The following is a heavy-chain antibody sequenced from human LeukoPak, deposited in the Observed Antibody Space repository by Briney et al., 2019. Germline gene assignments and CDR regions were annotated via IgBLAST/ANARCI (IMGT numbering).Heavy chain of an antibody. J-gene: IGHJ6*04. V-gene: IGHV4-30-2*01. CDR2: IHHSGST. CDR1: GGSISSGGYS. CDR3: ARRDYGMDV. Sequence: SETLSLTCAVPGGSISSGGYSWSWIRQPPGKGLEWIGYIHHSGSTYYNPSLKSRVTISVDRSKNQFSLNLTSVTAADTAIYYCARRDYGMDVWGEGTTVTVSS.